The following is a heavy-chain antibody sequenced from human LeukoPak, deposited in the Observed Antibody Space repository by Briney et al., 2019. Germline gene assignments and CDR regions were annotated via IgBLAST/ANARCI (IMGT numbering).Heavy chain of an antibody. J-gene: IGHJ4*02. V-gene: IGHV4-59*01. D-gene: IGHD6-19*01. CDR3: ARCRTSSGWFAHFDY. CDR1: GGSISTYY. Sequence: SETLSLTCTVSGGSISTYYWSWIRQPPGKGLEWLGYVFYIGSTIYNPSLKSRLTISVDTSRNQFSLKLSSVTAADTAVYYCARCRTSSGWFAHFDYWGQGTLVTVSS. CDR2: VFYIGST.